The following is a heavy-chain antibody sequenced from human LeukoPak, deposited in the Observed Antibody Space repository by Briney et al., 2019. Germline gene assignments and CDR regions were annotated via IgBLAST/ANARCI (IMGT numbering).Heavy chain of an antibody. CDR1: GFTFSSSA. D-gene: IGHD3-16*01. CDR2: ISASGGST. CDR3: AKVIWGYSPIDY. J-gene: IGHJ4*02. Sequence: GGSLRLSCAASGFTFSSSAMSWVRQVPGKGLEWVSGISASGGSTSYADSVRGRFTISRDNSKNTLYVQMNSLRDEDTAVYYCAKVIWGYSPIDYWGQGTLVTVSS. V-gene: IGHV3-23*01.